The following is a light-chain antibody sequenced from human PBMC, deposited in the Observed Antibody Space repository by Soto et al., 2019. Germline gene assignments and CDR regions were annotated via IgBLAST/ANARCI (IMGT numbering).Light chain of an antibody. V-gene: IGKV1-13*02. Sequence: AIQVTQSPSSLSASVGDRVTINCRTSQGISTALAWYQQRPGGPPKLLIYGASTLESGVPSRFSGSRSGTEFTLIITILQPKDFATDYCQQFSSYQTFGGGTKVESK. CDR1: QGISTA. J-gene: IGKJ4*01. CDR2: GAS. CDR3: QQFSSYQT.